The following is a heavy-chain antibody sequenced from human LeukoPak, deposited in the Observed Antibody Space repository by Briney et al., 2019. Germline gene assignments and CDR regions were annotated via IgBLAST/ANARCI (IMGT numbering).Heavy chain of an antibody. CDR1: GGSFSGYY. CDR3: ARVGTTIGFDP. D-gene: IGHD4-11*01. Sequence: SETLSLTCAVYGGSFSGYYWSWIRQPPGKGLEWIGEINHSGGTNYNPALKSRVTISVDTSKNQFSLKLSSVTAADTAVYYCARVGTTIGFDPWGQGTLVTVSS. J-gene: IGHJ5*02. V-gene: IGHV4-34*01. CDR2: INHSGGT.